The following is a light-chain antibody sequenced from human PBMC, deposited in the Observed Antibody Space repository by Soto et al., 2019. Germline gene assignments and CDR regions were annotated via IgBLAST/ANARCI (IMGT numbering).Light chain of an antibody. CDR3: QQANSFPYT. Sequence: IQLTQSPSSLSASVGDRVTITCRASQGISSSLAWYQQQPGKAPKLLIYAASTLQSGVPSRFSGSGSGTDFTLTISSLQPEDFATYYCQQANSFPYTFGQGTKLEIK. J-gene: IGKJ2*01. CDR2: AAS. V-gene: IGKV1-9*01. CDR1: QGISSS.